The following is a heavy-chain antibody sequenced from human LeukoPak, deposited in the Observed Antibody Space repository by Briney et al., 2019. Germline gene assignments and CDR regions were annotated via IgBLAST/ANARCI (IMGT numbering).Heavy chain of an antibody. CDR1: GGSISSGSYY. J-gene: IGHJ3*02. CDR3: ARVEVGLRGAFDI. D-gene: IGHD4-17*01. V-gene: IGHV4-61*02. CDR2: IYTSGST. Sequence: SETLSLTCTVSGGSISSGSYYWSWIRQPAGKGLEWIGRIYTSGSTNYNPSLKSRVTISVDTSKNQFSLKLSSVTAADTAVYYCARVEVGLRGAFDIWGQGTMVTVSS.